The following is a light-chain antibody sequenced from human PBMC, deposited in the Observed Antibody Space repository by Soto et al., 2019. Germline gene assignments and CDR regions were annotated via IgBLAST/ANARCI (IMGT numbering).Light chain of an antibody. CDR3: SSYSGSNNWV. J-gene: IGLJ3*02. CDR1: SSDVGGYNY. CDR2: EVS. V-gene: IGLV2-8*01. Sequence: QSVLTQPPSASGSPGQSVTISCTGTSSDVGGYNYVSWYQQHPGKAPKLMIYEVSTRPSGVPDRFSGSKSVNTSALTVSGLQSDDEADYYCSSYSGSNNWVFGGGTKLTVL.